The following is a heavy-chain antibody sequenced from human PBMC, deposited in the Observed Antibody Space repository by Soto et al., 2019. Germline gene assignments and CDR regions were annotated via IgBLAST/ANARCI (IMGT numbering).Heavy chain of an antibody. CDR3: ARLDISVAGADQNWLDP. CDR2: IFPGDSDV. J-gene: IGHJ5*02. CDR1: GYSFTTYW. Sequence: GESLKISCKGSGYSFTTYWIAWVRQMPGKGLEWMGMIFPGDSDVRYSPSFLGQVSFTVDKSITTAYLQLSSLKASDTAMYFCARLDISVAGADQNWLDPWGQGTLVTVSS. V-gene: IGHV5-51*01. D-gene: IGHD6-19*01.